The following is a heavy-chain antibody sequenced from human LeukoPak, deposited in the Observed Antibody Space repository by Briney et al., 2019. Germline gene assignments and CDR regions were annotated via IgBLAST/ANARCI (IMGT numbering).Heavy chain of an antibody. D-gene: IGHD2-2*01. V-gene: IGHV1-2*02. CDR2: INPNSGGT. Sequence: ASVKVSCKASGYTFTGYYMHWVRQAPGQGLEWMGWINPNSGGTNYAQKFQGRVTMTRDTSISTAYMELGRLRSDDTAVYYCARGDIVVVPAATFDYWGQGTLVTVSS. CDR1: GYTFTGYY. J-gene: IGHJ4*02. CDR3: ARGDIVVVPAATFDY.